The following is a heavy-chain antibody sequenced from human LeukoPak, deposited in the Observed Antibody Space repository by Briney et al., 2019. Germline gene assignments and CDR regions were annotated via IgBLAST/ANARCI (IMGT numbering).Heavy chain of an antibody. Sequence: ASVKVSCKASGGTFSSYTISWVRQAPGQGVEWMGRIIPILGIANYAQKFQGRVTITADKSTSTAYMELSSLRSEDTAVYYCARDPRGSGSDYWGQGTLVTVSS. V-gene: IGHV1-69*04. J-gene: IGHJ4*02. CDR2: IIPILGIA. CDR1: GGTFSSYT. CDR3: ARDPRGSGSDY. D-gene: IGHD2-15*01.